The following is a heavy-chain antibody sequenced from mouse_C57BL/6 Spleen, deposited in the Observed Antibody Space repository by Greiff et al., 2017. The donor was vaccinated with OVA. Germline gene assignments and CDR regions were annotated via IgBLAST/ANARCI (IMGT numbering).Heavy chain of an antibody. V-gene: IGHV1-72*01. D-gene: IGHD1-1*01. CDR1: GYTFTSYW. CDR2: IDPNRGVT. J-gene: IGHJ1*03. CDR3: ARSSTVNWYFDV. Sequence: VKLQESGAELVKPGASVKLSCKASGYTFTSYWMHWVKQRPGRGLEWIGRIDPNRGVTKYNEKFKSKATLTVDKPSSTAYMQLSSLTSEDSAVYYCARSSTVNWYFDVWGTGTTVTVSS.